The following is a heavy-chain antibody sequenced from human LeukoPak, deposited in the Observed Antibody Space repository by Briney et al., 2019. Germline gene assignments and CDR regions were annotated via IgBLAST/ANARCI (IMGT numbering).Heavy chain of an antibody. CDR2: IYSGGST. D-gene: IGHD4-11*01. CDR1: GFTVSTNY. J-gene: IGHJ4*02. CDR3: ARGMTNPFDY. Sequence: GGSLRLSCAASGFTVSTNYMSWVRQAPGKGLEWVSVIYSGGSTYYSDSVKGRFTISRHNSENTLYLQMNSLRAEDTAVYYCARGMTNPFDYWGQGTLVTVSS. V-gene: IGHV3-53*04.